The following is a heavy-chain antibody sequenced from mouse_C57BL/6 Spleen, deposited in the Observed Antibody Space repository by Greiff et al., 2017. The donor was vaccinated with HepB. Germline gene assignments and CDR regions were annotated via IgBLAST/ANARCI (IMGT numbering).Heavy chain of an antibody. J-gene: IGHJ2*01. CDR1: GYTFTSYW. V-gene: IGHV1-69*01. D-gene: IGHD1-1*01. CDR2: IDPSDSYT. CDR3: AREGLLRYFDY. Sequence: QVQLQQPGAELVMPGASVKLSCKASGYTFTSYWMHWVKQRPGQGLEWIGEIDPSDSYTNYNQKFKGKSTLTVDKSSSTAYMQLSSLTSEAAAVYYCAREGLLRYFDYWGQGTTLTVSS.